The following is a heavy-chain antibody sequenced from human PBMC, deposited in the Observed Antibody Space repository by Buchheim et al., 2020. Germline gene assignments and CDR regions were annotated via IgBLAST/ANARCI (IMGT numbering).Heavy chain of an antibody. CDR2: INPDSGGT. V-gene: IGHV1-2*02. CDR3: ARTSSFDY. CDR1: GFTLTGYY. J-gene: IGHJ4*02. Sequence: QVQLVQSGAEVKKPGASVKVSCKASGFTLTGYYMHWVRQAPGQGLEWMGWINPDSGGTNYAQKFQGRVTMTRDASINKAIMELSSLTSDDSAVYYCARTSSFDYWGQGTL.